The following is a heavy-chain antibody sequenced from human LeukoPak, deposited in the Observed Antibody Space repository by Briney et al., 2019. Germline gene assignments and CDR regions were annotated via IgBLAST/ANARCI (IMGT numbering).Heavy chain of an antibody. D-gene: IGHD1-26*01. CDR1: GGTFSSYA. J-gene: IGHJ3*02. CDR2: IIPILGIA. CDR3: ARALRGYSGSPHAFDI. Sequence: ASVKVSCKASGGTFSSYAISWVRQAPGQGLEWMGRIIPILGIANYAQKLQGRVTITADKSTSTAYMELSSLRSEDTAVYYCARALRGYSGSPHAFDIWGQGTMVTVSS. V-gene: IGHV1-69*04.